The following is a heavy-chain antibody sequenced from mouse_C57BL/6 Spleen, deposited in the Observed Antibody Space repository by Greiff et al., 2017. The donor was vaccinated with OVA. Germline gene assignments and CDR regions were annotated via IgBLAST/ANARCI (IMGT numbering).Heavy chain of an antibody. Sequence: VQLQQSGAELVRPGASVKLSCTASGFNIKDYYMHWVKQRPEQGLEWIGRIDPEDGDTEYAPKFQGKATMTADTSSNTACLQLSSLTSEDTAVYYCTTGVPGSSRPFDYWGQGTTLTVSS. CDR2: IDPEDGDT. J-gene: IGHJ2*01. D-gene: IGHD1-1*01. V-gene: IGHV14-1*01. CDR3: TTGVPGSSRPFDY. CDR1: GFNIKDYY.